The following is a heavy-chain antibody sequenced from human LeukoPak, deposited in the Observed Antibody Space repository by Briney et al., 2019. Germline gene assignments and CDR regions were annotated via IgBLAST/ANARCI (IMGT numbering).Heavy chain of an antibody. CDR2: ISWNSGSI. V-gene: IGHV3-9*01. J-gene: IGHJ3*02. Sequence: PGRSLRLSCAASGFTFDDYAMHWVRQAPGKGLEWVSGISWNSGSIGYADSVKGRFTISRDNAKNSLYLQMNSLRAEDTALYYCAKDMAYYGDYGYAFDIWGQGTMVTVSS. D-gene: IGHD4-17*01. CDR1: GFTFDDYA. CDR3: AKDMAYYGDYGYAFDI.